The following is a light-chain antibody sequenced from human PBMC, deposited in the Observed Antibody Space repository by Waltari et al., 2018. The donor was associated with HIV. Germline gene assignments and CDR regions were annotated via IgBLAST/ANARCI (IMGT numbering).Light chain of an antibody. V-gene: IGLV2-14*03. J-gene: IGLJ2*01. CDR3: CSFTKSDSLV. Sequence: ALIQPASVSGSPGPSITISCTVTSDDIGFSKFVSWYKQHPGKAPQLMIYGVGFRPSGVPSRFSGSRSGNTASLTIFGLQAEDEADYYCCSFTKSDSLVFGGGTKLTVL. CDR1: SDDIGFSKF. CDR2: GVG.